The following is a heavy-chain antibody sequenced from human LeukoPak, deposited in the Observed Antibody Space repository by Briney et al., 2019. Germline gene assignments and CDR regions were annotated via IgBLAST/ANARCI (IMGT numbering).Heavy chain of an antibody. Sequence: GGSLRLSCAASGVIFSSYAMSWVRQAPGRGPEWVSVISGSGGSRYYADSVKGRFTISRGNSKNALYLQMNSLRAEDTAVYYCAKDNDFWSGYYAPRDRGLDYWGQGTLVTVSS. CDR3: AKDNDFWSGYYAPRDRGLDY. J-gene: IGHJ4*02. CDR1: GVIFSSYA. V-gene: IGHV3-23*01. D-gene: IGHD3-3*01. CDR2: ISGSGGSR.